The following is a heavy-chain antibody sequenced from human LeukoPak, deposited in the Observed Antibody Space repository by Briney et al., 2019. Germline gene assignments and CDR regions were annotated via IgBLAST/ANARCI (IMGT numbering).Heavy chain of an antibody. CDR3: ARGRPGYCSSTSCPTYYFDY. Sequence: SVKVSCKASGGTFSSYAISWVRQAPGQGLEWMGRIIPIFGTANYAQKFQGRVTITTDESTSAAYMELSSLRSEDTAVYYCARGRPGYCSSTSCPTYYFDYWGQGTLVTVSS. J-gene: IGHJ4*02. V-gene: IGHV1-69*05. CDR1: GGTFSSYA. CDR2: IIPIFGTA. D-gene: IGHD2-2*01.